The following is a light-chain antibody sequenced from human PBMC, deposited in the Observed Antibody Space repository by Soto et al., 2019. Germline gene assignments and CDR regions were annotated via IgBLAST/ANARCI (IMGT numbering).Light chain of an antibody. CDR3: QQADSFPLT. CDR2: AAS. CDR1: QSISSY. V-gene: IGKV1-39*01. Sequence: DIQMTQSPSSLSASVGDRVTITCRASQSISSYLNWYQQKPGKAPKLLIYAASSLQSGVPSRFSGSGSGTDFTLTISSLQPEDFATYYCQQADSFPLTFGGGTEVAI. J-gene: IGKJ4*01.